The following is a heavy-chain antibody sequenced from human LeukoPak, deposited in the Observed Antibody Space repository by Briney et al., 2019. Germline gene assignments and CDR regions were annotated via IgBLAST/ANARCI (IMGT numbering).Heavy chain of an antibody. D-gene: IGHD2-15*01. Sequence: GGSLRLSCAASGFTFSSYWMHWVRQAPGKGLVWVSRINSDGSSTSYADSVKGRFTISRDNAKNTLYLQMNSLRAEDTAVYYCARDPRLGYCSGGSCYPAYYYYYMDVWGKGTTVTVSS. CDR3: ARDPRLGYCSGGSCYPAYYYYYMDV. CDR1: GFTFSSYW. V-gene: IGHV3-74*01. J-gene: IGHJ6*03. CDR2: INSDGSST.